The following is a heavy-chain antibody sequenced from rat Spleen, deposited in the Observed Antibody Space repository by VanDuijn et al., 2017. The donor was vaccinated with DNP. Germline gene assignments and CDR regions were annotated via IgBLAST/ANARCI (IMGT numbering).Heavy chain of an antibody. Sequence: EVQLVESGGGPVQPGRSLKLSCVASGFIFSNYWMTWIRQAPGKGLEWVASISNTGDNTYYSDSVKGRFSLSRDNAKTTLYLQMDSLRSEDTATYFCTRHPRYGGFRDYFDYWGQGVMVTVSS. CDR2: ISNTGDNT. V-gene: IGHV5-31*01. J-gene: IGHJ2*01. CDR1: GFIFSNYW. CDR3: TRHPRYGGFRDYFDY. D-gene: IGHD1-11*01.